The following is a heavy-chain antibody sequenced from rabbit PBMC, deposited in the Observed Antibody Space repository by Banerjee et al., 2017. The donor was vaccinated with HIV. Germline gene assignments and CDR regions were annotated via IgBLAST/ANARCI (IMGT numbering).Heavy chain of an antibody. J-gene: IGHJ6*01. CDR1: GFSFSYY. V-gene: IGHV1S45*01. Sequence: QEQLEESGGDLVKPEGSLTLTCTAFGFSFSYYMFWVRQAPGKGLEWIGCIDGGSDGSTYYASWAKGRFTISKTSSTTVTLQMTSLTAADTATYFCARALYSGYSRLDLWGPGTLVTVS. CDR3: ARALYSGYSRLDL. D-gene: IGHD7-1*01. CDR2: IDGGSDGST.